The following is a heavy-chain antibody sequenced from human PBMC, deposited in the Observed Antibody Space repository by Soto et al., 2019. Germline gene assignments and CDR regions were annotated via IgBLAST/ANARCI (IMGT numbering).Heavy chain of an antibody. CDR2: ISDSGSNT. J-gene: IGHJ4*02. V-gene: IGHV3-23*01. D-gene: IGHD1-1*01. CDR1: GFTFSSSL. Sequence: GGSLRLSCAASGFTFSSSLMSWVRQAPGKGLEWVSTISDSGSNTYYADSVKGRFTISRDNSKNTLYLQVNSLRAEDTAIYYCVQDLWNDIYDSWGQGTLVTISS. CDR3: VQDLWNDIYDS.